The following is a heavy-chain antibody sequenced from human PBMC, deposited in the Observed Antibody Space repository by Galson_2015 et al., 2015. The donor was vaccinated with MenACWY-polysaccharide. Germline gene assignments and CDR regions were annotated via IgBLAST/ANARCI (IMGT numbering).Heavy chain of an antibody. CDR2: KNPNSGNS. V-gene: IGHV1-8*01. D-gene: IGHD3-10*01. CDR3: ARTFGDFDY. J-gene: IGHJ4*02. Sequence: SVKVSCKASGYTFTNYDINWVRQAPGQGLEWMAWKNPNSGNSGYAQKFHGRVTLTKDTSINTAYLELSSLRSEDTAMYYCARTFGDFDYWGQGTLVTVSS. CDR1: GYTFTNYD.